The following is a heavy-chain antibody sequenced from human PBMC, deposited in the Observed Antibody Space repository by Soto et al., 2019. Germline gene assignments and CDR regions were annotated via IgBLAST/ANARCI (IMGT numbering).Heavy chain of an antibody. CDR1: GFTFSSYW. CDR3: AREGITIFGVVTAFDI. CDR2: IKQDGSEK. V-gene: IGHV3-7*01. Sequence: PGGSLRLSCAASGFTFSSYWMSWVRQAPGKGLEWVANIKQDGSEKYYVDSVKGRFTISRDNAKNSLYLQMNSLRAEDTAVYYFAREGITIFGVVTAFDIWGKGTMVTVS. D-gene: IGHD3-3*01. J-gene: IGHJ3*02.